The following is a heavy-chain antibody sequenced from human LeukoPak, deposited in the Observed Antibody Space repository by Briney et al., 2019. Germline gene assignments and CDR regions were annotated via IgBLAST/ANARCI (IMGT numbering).Heavy chain of an antibody. CDR1: GGTFSSYA. CDR2: IIPIFGTA. D-gene: IGHD2-2*02. J-gene: IGHJ4*02. V-gene: IGHV1-69*05. CDR3: AREHCSSPSCYNGGFDY. Sequence: SVKVSCKASGGTFSSYAISWVRQAPGQGLEWMGGIIPIFGTANYAQKFQGRVTITTDESTSTAYMELSSLRSEDTAVYYCAREHCSSPSCYNGGFDYGGQGTLVTVSS.